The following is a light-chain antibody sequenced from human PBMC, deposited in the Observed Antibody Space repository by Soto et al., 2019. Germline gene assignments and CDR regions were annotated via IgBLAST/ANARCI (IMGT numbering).Light chain of an antibody. CDR3: QQYTEWPLT. J-gene: IGKJ4*02. CDR2: FAS. Sequence: IVMTQSPATLSVSPGEKATLSCRASQSVSNNLAWYQQKPGQAPRLLIYFASTRATGIPARFSGSGFGTEFSLTISSLQSEDFALYYCQQYTEWPLTFGGGTKVETK. V-gene: IGKV3-15*01. CDR1: QSVSNN.